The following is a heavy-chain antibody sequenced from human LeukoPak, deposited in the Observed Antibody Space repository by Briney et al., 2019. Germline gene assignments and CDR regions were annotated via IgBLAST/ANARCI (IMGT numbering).Heavy chain of an antibody. Sequence: ASVKVSCKASGGTFSTSAISWVRQAPGQGLEWKGGIMPIFGTPDYAQRFQDRVTIVMDESTTTVYMELSSLRSEDTAVYYCASDLPRGNLGGNYYCRMDVWGKGTTVTVSS. CDR3: ASDLPRGNLGGNYYCRMDV. J-gene: IGHJ6*04. CDR1: GGTFSTSA. V-gene: IGHV1-69*05. CDR2: IMPIFGTP. D-gene: IGHD1-26*01.